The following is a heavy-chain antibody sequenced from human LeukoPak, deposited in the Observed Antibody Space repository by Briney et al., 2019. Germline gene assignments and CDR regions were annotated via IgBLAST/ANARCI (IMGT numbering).Heavy chain of an antibody. J-gene: IGHJ4*02. CDR1: GYTFSTYW. CDR2: IYPGDSDT. V-gene: IGHV5-51*01. D-gene: IGHD4-23*01. Sequence: GESLKISCKGSGYTFSTYWIGWVRQMPGKGLEWMGIIYPGDSDTRYSPSFQGQVTISADKSISTAYLQWSSLKASDTAMYYCARQGYGGNSSRYFDYWGQGTLVTVSS. CDR3: ARQGYGGNSSRYFDY.